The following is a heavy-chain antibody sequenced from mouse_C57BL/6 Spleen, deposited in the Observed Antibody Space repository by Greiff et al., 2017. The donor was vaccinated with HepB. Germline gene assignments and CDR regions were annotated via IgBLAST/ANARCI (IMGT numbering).Heavy chain of an antibody. V-gene: IGHV1-26*01. D-gene: IGHD1-1*01. Sequence: VQLKQSGPELVKPGASVKISCKASGYTFTDYYMNWVKQSHGKSLEWIGDINPNNGGTSYNQKFKGKATLTVDKSSSTACMELRSLTSEDSAVYYCARGPTVVADYAMDYWGQGTSVTVSS. J-gene: IGHJ4*01. CDR2: INPNNGGT. CDR3: ARGPTVVADYAMDY. CDR1: GYTFTDYY.